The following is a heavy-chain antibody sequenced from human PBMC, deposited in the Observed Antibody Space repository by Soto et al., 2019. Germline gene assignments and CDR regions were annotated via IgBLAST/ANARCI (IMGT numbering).Heavy chain of an antibody. Sequence: GASVKGSCKASGGTFSSYAISWVRQAPGQGLEWMGGIIPIFGTANYAQKFQGRVTITADESTSTAYMELSSLRSEDTAVYYCASESSGRSYYYGMDVWGQGTTVTVSS. CDR3: ASESSGRSYYYGMDV. D-gene: IGHD3-10*01. J-gene: IGHJ6*02. V-gene: IGHV1-69*13. CDR1: GGTFSSYA. CDR2: IIPIFGTA.